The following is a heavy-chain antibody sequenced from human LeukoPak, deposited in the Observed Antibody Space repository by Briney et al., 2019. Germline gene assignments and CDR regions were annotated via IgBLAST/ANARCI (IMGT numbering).Heavy chain of an antibody. V-gene: IGHV4-38-2*02. Sequence: SETLSLTCTVSGYSISSGYNWGWIRQPPGKGLEWIGSIYHSGSTYYNPSLKSRVTISVDTSKNQFSLKLSSVTAADTAVYYCERSSWYGNGYWGQGTLVTVSS. CDR3: ERSSWYGNGY. D-gene: IGHD6-13*01. CDR1: GYSISSGYN. J-gene: IGHJ4*02. CDR2: IYHSGST.